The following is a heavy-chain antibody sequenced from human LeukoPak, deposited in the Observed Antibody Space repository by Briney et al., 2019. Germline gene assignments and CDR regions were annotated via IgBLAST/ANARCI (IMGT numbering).Heavy chain of an antibody. D-gene: IGHD4-23*01. Sequence: ASVKVSCKASGYTFTNYGVSWVRQAPGQGLEWMGWISAYNGNTNYAQKLQGRVTMTTDTSTSTAYMELRSLRSDDTAVYYCARVTTVAELGAFDIWGQGTMVTVSS. CDR1: GYTFTNYG. V-gene: IGHV1-18*01. CDR3: ARVTTVAELGAFDI. J-gene: IGHJ3*02. CDR2: ISAYNGNT.